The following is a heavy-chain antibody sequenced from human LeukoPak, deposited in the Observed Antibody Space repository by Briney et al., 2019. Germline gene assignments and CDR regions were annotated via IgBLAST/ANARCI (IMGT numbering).Heavy chain of an antibody. CDR2: ISDIGSI. V-gene: IGHV4-59*12. CDR1: GGSISSYY. J-gene: IGHJ4*02. D-gene: IGHD3-3*01. CDR3: ARARRDSGYYNVDY. Sequence: PSETLSLTCTVSGGSISSYYWSWIRQPPGKGLEWIAYISDIGSINYNPSLKSRVTISLDTSKNQFSLKVSSVTAADTAVYYCARARRDSGYYNVDYWGQGALVTVSS.